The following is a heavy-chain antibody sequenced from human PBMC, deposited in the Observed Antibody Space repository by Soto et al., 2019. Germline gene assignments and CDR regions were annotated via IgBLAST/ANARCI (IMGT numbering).Heavy chain of an antibody. CDR2: MYHSGNT. D-gene: IGHD3-9*01. Sequence: SETLSLTCTVSGGSINSGNYFWSWLRQPPGKGLEWIEYMYHSGNTYYNPSLKSRVIISVDTSKNQFSLILSSVTAADTAVYYCARVLGDDPLTGYSDVDTALGVFDFWGRGTLVTVSS. CDR1: GGSINSGNYF. V-gene: IGHV4-30-4*01. J-gene: IGHJ4*02. CDR3: ARVLGDDPLTGYSDVDTALGVFDF.